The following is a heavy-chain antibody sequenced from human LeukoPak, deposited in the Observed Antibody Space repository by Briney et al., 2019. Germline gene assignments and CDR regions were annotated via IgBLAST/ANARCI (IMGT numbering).Heavy chain of an antibody. CDR3: ARIDTYYYDSSGYYSAFDI. D-gene: IGHD3-22*01. Sequence: GGSLRLSCAASGFTFDNYGMSWVRQAPGKGLEWVSGINWNGGSTGYADSVKGRFTISRDNAKNSLYLQMNSLRAEDTALYYCARIDTYYYDSSGYYSAFDIWGQGTIVTVSA. V-gene: IGHV3-20*04. CDR2: INWNGGST. CDR1: GFTFDNYG. J-gene: IGHJ3*02.